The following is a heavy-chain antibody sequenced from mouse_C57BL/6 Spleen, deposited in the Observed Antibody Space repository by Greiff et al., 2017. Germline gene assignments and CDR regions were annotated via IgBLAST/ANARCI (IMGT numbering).Heavy chain of an antibody. CDR1: GYTFTSYW. V-gene: IGHV1-64*01. D-gene: IGHD1-1*01. CDR3: ARGDYGSSPYWYFDV. J-gene: IGHJ1*03. Sequence: QVQLKQPGAELVKPGASVKLSCKASGYTFTSYWMHWVKQRPGQGLEWIGMIHPNSGSTNYNEKFKSKATLTVDKSSSTAYMQLSSLTSEDSAVYYCARGDYGSSPYWYFDVWGTGTTVTVSS. CDR2: IHPNSGST.